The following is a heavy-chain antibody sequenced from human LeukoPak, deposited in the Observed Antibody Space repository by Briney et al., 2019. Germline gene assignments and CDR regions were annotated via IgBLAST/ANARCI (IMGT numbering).Heavy chain of an antibody. J-gene: IGHJ6*03. V-gene: IGHV4-34*01. CDR2: INHSGST. D-gene: IGHD2-15*01. Sequence: SETLSLTCAVYGGSFSGYYWSWIRQPPGKGLEWIGEINHSGSTNYNPSLKSRVTISVDTSKNQFSLKLSSVTAADTAVYYCATIPSGGSYDYYYYYMDVWGKGTTATVSS. CDR1: GGSFSGYY. CDR3: ATIPSGGSYDYYYYYMDV.